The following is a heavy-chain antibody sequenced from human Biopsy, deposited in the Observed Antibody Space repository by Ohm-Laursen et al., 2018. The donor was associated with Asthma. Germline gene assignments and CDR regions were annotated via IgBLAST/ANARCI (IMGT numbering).Heavy chain of an antibody. CDR3: ARRGGVRRYFDY. D-gene: IGHD3-16*01. J-gene: IGHJ4*02. CDR2: IYYIGST. Sequence: SETLSLTWTVSGGSISSGAYYWSWVRQPPGKGLEWIGYIYYIGSTYYNPSLKSRVAISLGTSKNQLSLKLSSVTAADTAVYFCARRGGVRRYFDYWGQGTLVTVSS. CDR1: GGSISSGAYY. V-gene: IGHV4-30-4*01.